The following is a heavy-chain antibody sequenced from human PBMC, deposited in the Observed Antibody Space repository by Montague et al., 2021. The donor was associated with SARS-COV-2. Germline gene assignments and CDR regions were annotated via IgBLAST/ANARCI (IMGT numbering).Heavy chain of an antibody. D-gene: IGHD5-18*01. Sequence: SLRLSCAGTGFSFSTYNTNWVRQAPGKGLEWISHMSAGGSTRYYADSVKGRFTVSRDNAMNSLYLQMDSLRAEDTAVYYCAVYTAVVLGQGTMVTVSS. CDR2: MSAGGSTR. CDR3: AVYTAVV. V-gene: IGHV3-48*03. CDR1: GFSFSTYN. J-gene: IGHJ3*01.